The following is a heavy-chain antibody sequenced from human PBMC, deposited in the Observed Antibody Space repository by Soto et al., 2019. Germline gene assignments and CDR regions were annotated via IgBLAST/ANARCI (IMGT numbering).Heavy chain of an antibody. J-gene: IGHJ4*01. Sequence: PGGSLRLSCAASGFTFSSYAMSWVRQAPGKGLEWVSAISGSGGSTYYADSVKGRFTISRDNSKNTLYLQMNSLRAEDTAVYYCAKDNRNSGYDYWRDIWYFDYWGHGSLVTVSS. CDR2: ISGSGGST. D-gene: IGHD5-12*01. CDR1: GFTFSSYA. V-gene: IGHV3-23*01. CDR3: AKDNRNSGYDYWRDIWYFDY.